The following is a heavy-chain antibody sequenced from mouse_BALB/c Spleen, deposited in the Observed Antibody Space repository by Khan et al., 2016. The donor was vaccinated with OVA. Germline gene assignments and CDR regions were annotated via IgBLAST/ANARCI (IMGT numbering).Heavy chain of an antibody. CDR2: ISYSGRT. Sequence: EVQLQESGPGLVKPSQSLSLTCTVSGYSITSDYAWNWIRQFPGNKLEWMGYISYSGRTSYNPSLKSRISITRDTSKNQFFLQLNSVTTEDTATXYCSRYRYDGYFDYGGQGTTLTVSS. CDR1: GYSITSDYA. J-gene: IGHJ2*01. V-gene: IGHV3-2*02. D-gene: IGHD2-14*01. CDR3: SRYRYDGYFDY.